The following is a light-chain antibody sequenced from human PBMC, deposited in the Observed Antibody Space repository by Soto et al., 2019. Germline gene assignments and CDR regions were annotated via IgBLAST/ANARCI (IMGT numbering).Light chain of an antibody. V-gene: IGKV3-15*01. CDR3: QKYNKWPLT. Sequence: ETVMTRSPATLTLSPGERATLSCRASQSVSSKLVWYQQKPGQAPRFLIYGESTRATGIPVRFSGSASGTEFTLTISRLQSEDFTVYYCQKYNKWPLTFGQGTRLEI. J-gene: IGKJ5*01. CDR2: GES. CDR1: QSVSSK.